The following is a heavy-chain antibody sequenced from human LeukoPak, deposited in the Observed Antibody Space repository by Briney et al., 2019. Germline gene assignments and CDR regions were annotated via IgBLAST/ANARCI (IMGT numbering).Heavy chain of an antibody. J-gene: IGHJ5*02. Sequence: GGSLRLSCEASGFTFRSYEMNWVRQAPGKGLEWVSYISSSGSTIYYADSVKGRFTISRDNSKNTLYLQMNSLRAEDTAVYYCAKWHSSGWYDPVWFDPWGQGTLVTVSS. CDR2: ISSSGSTI. D-gene: IGHD6-19*01. V-gene: IGHV3-48*03. CDR3: AKWHSSGWYDPVWFDP. CDR1: GFTFRSYE.